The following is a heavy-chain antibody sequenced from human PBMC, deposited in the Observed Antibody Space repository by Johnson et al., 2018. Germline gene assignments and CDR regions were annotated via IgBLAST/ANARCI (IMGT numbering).Heavy chain of an antibody. D-gene: IGHD3-22*01. CDR2: IYPGDSDT. CDR1: GYSFTSYW. CDR3: ARLPLHYYDGSGAHGAFDI. V-gene: IGHV5-51*01. Sequence: VQLVQSGGGLVKPGESLKISCKGSGYSFTSYWIGWVRQMPGKGLEWMGIIYPGDSDTRYSPSFQGQVTISADKSISTAYLQWSSLKASDTAMYYCARLPLHYYDGSGAHGAFDIWGQGTMVTVSS. J-gene: IGHJ3*02.